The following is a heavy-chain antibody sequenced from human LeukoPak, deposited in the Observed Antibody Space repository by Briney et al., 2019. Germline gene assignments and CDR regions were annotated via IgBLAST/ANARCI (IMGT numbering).Heavy chain of an antibody. V-gene: IGHV1-69*05. D-gene: IGHD5-18*01. CDR2: IIPIFGTA. CDR3: ATWIQLWDRDY. Sequence: SVKVSCKASGGTFSSYAISWVRQAPGQGLEWMGRIIPIFGTANYAQKFQGRVTITTDESTSTAYMELSSLRSDDTAVYYCATWIQLWDRDYWGQGTLVTVSS. CDR1: GGTFSSYA. J-gene: IGHJ4*02.